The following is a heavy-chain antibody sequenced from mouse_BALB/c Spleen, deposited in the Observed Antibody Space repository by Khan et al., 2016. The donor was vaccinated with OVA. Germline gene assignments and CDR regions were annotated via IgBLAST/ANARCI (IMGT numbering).Heavy chain of an antibody. V-gene: IGHV1-4*01. CDR2: INPSNGST. J-gene: IGHJ3*01. D-gene: IGHD2-12*01. CDR1: GYTFTTYT. Sequence: VQLQESGAELARPGASVKMSCKASGYTFTTYTMHWVKQRPGQGLEWIGYINPSNGSTYYNQKFKDKFTLSADKSSSTAYLQLSSLTSDYSAVYYCARGATYYSSDDRLSYWGQGTLVTVSA. CDR3: ARGATYYSSDDRLSY.